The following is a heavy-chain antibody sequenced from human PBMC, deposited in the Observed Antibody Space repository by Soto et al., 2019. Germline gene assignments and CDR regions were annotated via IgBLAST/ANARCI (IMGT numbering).Heavy chain of an antibody. CDR1: GGSISSGGYS. Sequence: QLQLQESGSGLVKPSQTLSLTCAVSGGSISSGGYSWSWIRQPPGKGLEWIGYIYHSGSTYYNPSLKSRVTISVDRSKNQFSLKLSSVTAADTAVYYCVSPSMLLPYHHDAFDIWGQGTMVTVSS. D-gene: IGHD2-15*01. CDR2: IYHSGST. V-gene: IGHV4-30-2*01. J-gene: IGHJ3*02. CDR3: VSPSMLLPYHHDAFDI.